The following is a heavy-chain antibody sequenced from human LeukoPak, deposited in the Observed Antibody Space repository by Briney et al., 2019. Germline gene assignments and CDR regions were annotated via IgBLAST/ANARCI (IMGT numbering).Heavy chain of an antibody. CDR2: IKQDGSQE. CDR3: ARDSSWQSSGWDFYYYGMDV. D-gene: IGHD6-19*01. V-gene: IGHV3-7*01. J-gene: IGHJ6*02. CDR1: GFSISQYW. Sequence: GGSLRLSCVTSGFSISQYWMSWLRQAPGKGLEWVANIKQDGSQEYYGDSVKGRFTISRDNAKKSVYLEMNGLRAEDTAVYYCARDSSWQSSGWDFYYYGMDVWGQGTTVTVSS.